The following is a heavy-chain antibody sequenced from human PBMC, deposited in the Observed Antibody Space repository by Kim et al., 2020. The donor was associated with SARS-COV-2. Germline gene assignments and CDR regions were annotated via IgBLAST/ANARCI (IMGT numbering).Heavy chain of an antibody. J-gene: IGHJ4*02. CDR1: GFTFSSYA. Sequence: GGSLRLSCAASGFTFSSYAMSWVRQAPGKGLEWVSAISGSGGSTYYADSVKGRFTISRDNSKNTLYLQMNSLRAEDTAVYYCAKDSRNSYGYGPDYWGQGTLVTVSS. CDR3: AKDSRNSYGYGPDY. D-gene: IGHD5-18*01. V-gene: IGHV3-23*01. CDR2: ISGSGGST.